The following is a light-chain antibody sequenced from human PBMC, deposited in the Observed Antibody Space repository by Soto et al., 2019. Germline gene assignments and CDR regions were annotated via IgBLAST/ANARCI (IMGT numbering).Light chain of an antibody. J-gene: IGLJ2*01. CDR2: KDN. CDR1: ALPKQY. Sequence: SYELTQPPSVSVSPGQTASITCSGDALPKQYAYWYQQKPGQAPVLVIYKDNERPSGIPERFSGSTSGTTVTLTIRGVQAEDEADFYCQSADRSGTYVVFGGGTKLTVL. V-gene: IGLV3-25*02. CDR3: QSADRSGTYVV.